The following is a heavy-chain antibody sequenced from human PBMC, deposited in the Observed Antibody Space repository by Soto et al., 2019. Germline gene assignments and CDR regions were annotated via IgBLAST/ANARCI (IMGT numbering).Heavy chain of an antibody. CDR1: GFTSGDYA. CDR2: IRSKAYGGTT. D-gene: IGHD2-15*01. Sequence: GGSLRLSCTVSGFTSGDYAMNWFRQAPGKGLEWVGFIRSKAYGGTTEYAASVKGRFTISRGDSKSIAYLQMNSLKTEDTAVYYCTRDSNVPATNFYGMDVWAKGPRSPSP. V-gene: IGHV3-49*03. CDR3: TRDSNVPATNFYGMDV. J-gene: IGHJ6*02.